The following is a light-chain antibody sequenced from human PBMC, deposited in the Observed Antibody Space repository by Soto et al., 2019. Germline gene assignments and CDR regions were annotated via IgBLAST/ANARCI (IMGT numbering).Light chain of an antibody. Sequence: EIVMTQSPATLSVSLGDGATLSCRATQNVRTNLAWYQQKPGQAPRLLIYGASTRATGVPARFSGSGSGTEFTLTISSLQSEDSAVYTCQQYNNWPPWTFGQGTKVDIK. CDR1: QNVRTN. CDR3: QQYNNWPPWT. CDR2: GAS. V-gene: IGKV3D-15*01. J-gene: IGKJ1*01.